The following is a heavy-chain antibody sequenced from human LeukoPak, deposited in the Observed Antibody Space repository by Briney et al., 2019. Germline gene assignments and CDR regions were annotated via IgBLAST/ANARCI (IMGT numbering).Heavy chain of an antibody. CDR1: GGSISSSSYY. CDR2: IYYSGST. CDR3: ARDRVGDSRGFDY. J-gene: IGHJ4*02. D-gene: IGHD2-21*02. Sequence: PSETLSLTCTVSGGSISSSSYYWGWIRQPPGKGLEWIGSIYYSGSTYYNPSLKSRVTISVDTSKNQFSLKLSSVTAADTAVYYCARDRVGDSRGFDYWGQGTLVTVSS. V-gene: IGHV4-39*07.